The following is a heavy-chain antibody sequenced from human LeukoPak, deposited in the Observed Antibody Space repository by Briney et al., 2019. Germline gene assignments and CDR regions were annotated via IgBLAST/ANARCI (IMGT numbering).Heavy chain of an antibody. J-gene: IGHJ4*02. CDR2: IKSKTDGGAT. V-gene: IGHV3-15*01. CDR3: TTEAIVVVGIFDY. CDR1: GFTFSNAW. Sequence: GGSLRLSCAASGFTFSNAWMSWIRQAPGKGLEWVGRIKSKTDGGATDYAAPVKGRFTISRDDSKNTLYLQMNSLKTEDTAVYYCTTEAIVVVGIFDYWGQGTLVTVSS. D-gene: IGHD3-22*01.